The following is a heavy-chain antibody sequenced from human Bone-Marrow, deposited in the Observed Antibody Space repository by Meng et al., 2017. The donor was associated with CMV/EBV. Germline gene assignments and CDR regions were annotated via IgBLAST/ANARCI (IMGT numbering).Heavy chain of an antibody. CDR3: ARGGGFCSSVSCADY. CDR1: GGSFSGSY. J-gene: IGHJ4*02. Sequence: QLEQWGTGLVRPSETLFLTCAVYGGSFSGSYWGWIRQPPGKGLEWIGESNHRGRTNYSPSLKSRVTISLDTSKNQFSLMLNSVTAADTAVYYCARGGGFCSSVSCADYWGQGTLVTVSS. CDR2: SNHRGRT. D-gene: IGHD2-2*01. V-gene: IGHV4-34*02.